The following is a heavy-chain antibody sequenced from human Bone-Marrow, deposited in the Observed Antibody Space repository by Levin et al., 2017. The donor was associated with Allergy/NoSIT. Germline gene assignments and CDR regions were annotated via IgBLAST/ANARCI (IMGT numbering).Heavy chain of an antibody. CDR3: AKDPCSSATCYGSYYYFDGMDA. CDR1: GFTFTNYG. Sequence: SCAASGFTFTNYGMHWVRQAPGKGLEWVAYLSYDGRNKYYAESVKGRFTISRDNVKDRLFLQLDSLRTDDTAVYFCAKDPCSSATCYGSYYYFDGMDAWGRGTTVTVSS. D-gene: IGHD2-2*01. CDR2: LSYDGRNK. J-gene: IGHJ6*02. V-gene: IGHV3-30*18.